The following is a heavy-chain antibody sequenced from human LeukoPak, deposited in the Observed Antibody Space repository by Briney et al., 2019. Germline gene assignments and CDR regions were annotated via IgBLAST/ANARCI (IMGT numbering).Heavy chain of an antibody. D-gene: IGHD5-18*01. J-gene: IGHJ4*02. Sequence: GGSLRLSCAASGFTFSSYGMHWVRQAPGKGLEWVAFIRYDGSNKYYADSVKGRFTISRDNSKNTLYLQMNSLRAEDTAVYYCARSSSWIQLWTTFDYWGQGTLVTVSS. CDR2: IRYDGSNK. CDR1: GFTFSSYG. V-gene: IGHV3-30*02. CDR3: ARSSSWIQLWTTFDY.